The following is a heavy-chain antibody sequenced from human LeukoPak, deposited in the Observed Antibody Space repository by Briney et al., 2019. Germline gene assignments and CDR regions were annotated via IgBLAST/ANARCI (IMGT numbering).Heavy chain of an antibody. D-gene: IGHD5-12*01. Sequence: SETLSLTCTVSGGSISSGGYYWSWIRQHPGKGLEWIGEINHSGSTNYNPSLKSRVTISVDTSKNQFSLKLSSVTAADTAVYYCARVSYSGYDFLRRYRWFDPWGQGTLVTVSS. CDR2: INHSGST. CDR3: ARVSYSGYDFLRRYRWFDP. V-gene: IGHV4-39*07. CDR1: GGSISSGGYY. J-gene: IGHJ5*02.